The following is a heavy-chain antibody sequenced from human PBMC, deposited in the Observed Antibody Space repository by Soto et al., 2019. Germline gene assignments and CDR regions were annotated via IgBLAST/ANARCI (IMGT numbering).Heavy chain of an antibody. D-gene: IGHD2-2*01. CDR3: TRDPGSATAMRRYKYGMDV. CDR1: GDTFRSYG. J-gene: IGHJ6*02. Sequence: QLQLLQSGAEAKKPGSSVTVSCKVSGDTFRSYGISWVRQAPGQGLEWMGGIIPIFGTSHYAQKFQGRVTMTADKSTNTAYRELNSLRFEDTAVYYGTRDPGSATAMRRYKYGMDVWGQGTTITVSS. V-gene: IGHV1-69*06. CDR2: IIPIFGTS.